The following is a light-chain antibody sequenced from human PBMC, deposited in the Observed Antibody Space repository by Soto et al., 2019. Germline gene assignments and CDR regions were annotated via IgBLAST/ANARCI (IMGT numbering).Light chain of an antibody. CDR3: QKYNSARWT. CDR2: AAS. V-gene: IGKV1-27*01. J-gene: IGKJ1*01. CDR1: QGISNY. Sequence: DIQMTQSPSSLSASVGDIVTITCRASQGISNYLAWYQQKPGKVHKLLIYAASTLQSGVPSRFSGSGSGTDLTLSISSLQPEDVATYYCQKYNSARWTVGQGPKVEIK.